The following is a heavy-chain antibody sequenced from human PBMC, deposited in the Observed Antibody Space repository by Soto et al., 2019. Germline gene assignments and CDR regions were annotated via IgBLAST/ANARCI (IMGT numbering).Heavy chain of an antibody. D-gene: IGHD3-10*01. CDR2: INGGSGNT. J-gene: IGHJ4*02. CDR1: GFTFTSYA. V-gene: IGHV1-3*01. Sequence: ASVKVSCKSSGFTFTSYAIHCLFQSPVQRPHSMGWINGGSGNTKYSQDFQVRVTFTRDTFATTTYLELISLRSEDTAVYYCARVPPWGNSAGDYYIQHYDSWGQGTPVTVSS. CDR3: ARVPPWGNSAGDYYIQHYDS.